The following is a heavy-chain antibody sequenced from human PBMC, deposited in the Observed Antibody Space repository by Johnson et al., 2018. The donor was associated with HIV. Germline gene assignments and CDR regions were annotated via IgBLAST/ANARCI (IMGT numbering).Heavy chain of an antibody. V-gene: IGHV3-30*04. CDR3: ARSRGGSSEDAFDI. J-gene: IGHJ3*02. CDR1: GFTFSSYA. CDR2: ISYDGSNK. D-gene: IGHD1-26*01. Sequence: QMQLVESGGGLVQPGGSLRLSCAASGFTFSSYAMSWVRQAPGKGLEWVAVISYDGSNKYYADSVKGRFTISRDNSKNTLYLQMNSLRAEDTAFYYCARSRGGSSEDAFDIWGQGTMVTVSS.